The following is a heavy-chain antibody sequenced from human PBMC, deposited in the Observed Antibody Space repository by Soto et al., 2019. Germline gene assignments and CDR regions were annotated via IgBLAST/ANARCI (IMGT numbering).Heavy chain of an antibody. Sequence: SQTLSLTCTVAGGFISGDYWSWLRQPPGKGLEWIGYIYSIGSTNYNPSLRSRVTMSIDTSQEQFSLKLSSVTATDTAVYYCARRYGGNFDYWGQGTLVTVS. D-gene: IGHD3-16*01. J-gene: IGHJ4*02. CDR2: IYSIGST. CDR1: GGFISGDY. CDR3: ARRYGGNFDY. V-gene: IGHV4-59*08.